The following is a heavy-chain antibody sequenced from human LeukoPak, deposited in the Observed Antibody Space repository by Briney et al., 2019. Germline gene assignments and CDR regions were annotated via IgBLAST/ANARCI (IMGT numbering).Heavy chain of an antibody. CDR2: INPSGGST. CDR1: GYTFTSYY. J-gene: IGHJ4*02. Sequence: ASVKVSCKASGYTFTSYYMHWVRQAPGQGLEWMGIINPSGGSTSYAQKFQGRVTMTRDTSTSTVYMELSSLRSEDTAVYYCARFAVHRRITVAGQFGLDYWGQGTLVSLSS. CDR3: ARFAVHRRITVAGQFGLDY. V-gene: IGHV1-46*01. D-gene: IGHD6-19*01.